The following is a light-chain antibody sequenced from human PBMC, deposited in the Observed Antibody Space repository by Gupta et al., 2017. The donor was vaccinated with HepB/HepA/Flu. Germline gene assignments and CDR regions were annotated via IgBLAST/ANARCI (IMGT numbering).Light chain of an antibody. CDR3: SSYTSSSTGV. CDR1: SSDVGGYNY. J-gene: IGLJ1*01. CDR2: DVS. Sequence: SALTQPASVSGSPGQSITISCTGTSSDVGGYNYVSWYQQHPGKAPKLMIYDVSKRPSGVSNRFSGSKSGNTASLTISGLQAEDEADDYCSSYTSSSTGVFGTGTKVTVL. V-gene: IGLV2-14*03.